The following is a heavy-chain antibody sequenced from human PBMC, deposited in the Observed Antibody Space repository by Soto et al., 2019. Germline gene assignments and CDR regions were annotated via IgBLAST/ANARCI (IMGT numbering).Heavy chain of an antibody. D-gene: IGHD6-13*01. CDR3: ARDRALNNAAIGMAY. V-gene: IGHV1-69*04. Sequence: ASVKVSCKASGGAFSSYIVSWVRQAPGQGLEWMGRIIPMFGITNYAQKFHDRVTITADKSTSTAYMELSSLRSEDTAIYYCARDRALNNAAIGMAYWGQGTLVTVSS. CDR1: GGAFSSYI. J-gene: IGHJ4*02. CDR2: IIPMFGIT.